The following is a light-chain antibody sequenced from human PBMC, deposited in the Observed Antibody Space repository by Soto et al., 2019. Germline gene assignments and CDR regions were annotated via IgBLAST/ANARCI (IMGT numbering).Light chain of an antibody. CDR3: QQYSSHSGT. V-gene: IGKV1-5*01. Sequence: DIQMTQSPSTLSASVGDRVIITCRASQSIDTWLAWYQHKPGRAPEVLSSEATSLERGVPSRFSGSGSGTEFSLTISSLQPDDFATYYCQQYSSHSGTFGQGTKLEVK. J-gene: IGKJ2*01. CDR2: EAT. CDR1: QSIDTW.